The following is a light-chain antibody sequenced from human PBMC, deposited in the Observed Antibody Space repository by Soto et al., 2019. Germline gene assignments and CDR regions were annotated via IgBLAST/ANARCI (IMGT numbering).Light chain of an antibody. CDR1: SSDVGGYSS. CDR3: SSITGSNTLV. Sequence: QSALTQPASVSGSPGQSITISCTGTSSDVGGYSSVSWYQQHPGKAPKLMIYEVTNRPSGVSNRFSGSKFGNTASLTISGVQAEYVAEDYCSSITGSNTLVFGTGTKLTVL. CDR2: EVT. J-gene: IGLJ1*01. V-gene: IGLV2-14*01.